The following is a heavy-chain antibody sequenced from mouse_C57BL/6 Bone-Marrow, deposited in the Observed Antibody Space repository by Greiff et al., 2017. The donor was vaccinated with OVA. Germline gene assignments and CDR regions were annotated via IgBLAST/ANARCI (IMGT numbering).Heavy chain of an antibody. J-gene: IGHJ3*01. V-gene: IGHV1-74*01. CDR2: IHPSDSDT. CDR3: AILLKSWFAY. Sequence: KQRPGQGLEWIGRIHPSDSDTNYNQKFKGKATLTVDKSSSTAYMQLSSLTSEDSAVYYCAILLKSWFAYWGQGTLVTVSA.